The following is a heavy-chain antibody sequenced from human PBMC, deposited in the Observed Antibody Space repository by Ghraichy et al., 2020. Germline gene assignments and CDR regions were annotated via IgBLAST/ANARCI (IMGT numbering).Heavy chain of an antibody. Sequence: LSCTVSGGSIDSYFWSWIRQPPGKGLEWIAYISYRGNTNYNPSLQSRVTISVDTSKNQFSLKLTSVTAADTAVYYCARGGAGTPGYGLDVWGQGTTGTVSS. D-gene: IGHD6-13*01. CDR1: GGSIDSYF. J-gene: IGHJ6*02. CDR2: ISYRGNT. V-gene: IGHV4-59*01. CDR3: ARGGAGTPGYGLDV.